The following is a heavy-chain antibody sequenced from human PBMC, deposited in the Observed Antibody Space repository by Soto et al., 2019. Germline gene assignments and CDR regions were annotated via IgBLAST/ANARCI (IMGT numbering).Heavy chain of an antibody. CDR2: IYYSGST. J-gene: IGHJ4*02. Sequence: QVQLQESGPGLVKPSETLSLTCTVSGGSISSYYWSWIRQHPGKGLEWIGYIYYSGSTNYNPSLKIRVTISVHTSKNQFSPKMSTVTAADPAVYYCARHHDSWGQGTLGTVSS. CDR3: ARHHDS. CDR1: GGSISSYY. V-gene: IGHV4-59*08.